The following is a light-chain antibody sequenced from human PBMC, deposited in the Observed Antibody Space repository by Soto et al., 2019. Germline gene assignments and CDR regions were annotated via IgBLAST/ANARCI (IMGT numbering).Light chain of an antibody. J-gene: IGKJ1*01. CDR1: QSVSNGY. CDR3: QQYASSPRT. V-gene: IGKV3-20*01. CDR2: GAS. Sequence: EIVLTQSPGTLSLSPGERATLSCTASQSVSNGYVACYQQKPGQAPRLLIYGASFRATGISDRFSGSGSGTGFTLTISSLEPEDFAVYYCQQYASSPRTFGQGTKA.